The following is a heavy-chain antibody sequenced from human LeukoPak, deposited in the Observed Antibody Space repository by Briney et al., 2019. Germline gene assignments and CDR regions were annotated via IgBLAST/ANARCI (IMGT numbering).Heavy chain of an antibody. Sequence: SVKVSCKASGGTFSSYAISWVRQAPGQGLEWMGGIIPIFGTANYAQKFQGRVTITADESTSTAYMELSSLRSEDTAVYYCARGVVVVPAAIGAPNNWFDPWGRGTLVTVSS. CDR1: GGTFSSYA. J-gene: IGHJ5*02. CDR2: IIPIFGTA. D-gene: IGHD2-2*01. CDR3: ARGVVVVPAAIGAPNNWFDP. V-gene: IGHV1-69*13.